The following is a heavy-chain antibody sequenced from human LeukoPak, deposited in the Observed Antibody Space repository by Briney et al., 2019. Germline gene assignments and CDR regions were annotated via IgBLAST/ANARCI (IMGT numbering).Heavy chain of an antibody. J-gene: IGHJ4*02. D-gene: IGHD1-26*01. V-gene: IGHV3-23*01. CDR1: GFTFSSYA. CDR3: AKDRIVGATARLFDY. Sequence: GGSLRLSCAASGFTFSSYAMSWVRQAPGKGLGWVSAISGSGGSTYYADSVKGRFTISRDNSKNTPYLQMNSLRAEDTAVYYCAKDRIVGATARLFDYWGQGTLVTVSS. CDR2: ISGSGGST.